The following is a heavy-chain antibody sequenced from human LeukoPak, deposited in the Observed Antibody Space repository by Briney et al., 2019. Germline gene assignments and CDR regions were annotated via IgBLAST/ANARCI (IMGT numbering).Heavy chain of an antibody. CDR1: GFTFRTYG. CDR3: AKADGSGSYFDH. Sequence: GGSLRLSCTASGFTFRTYGMHWVRQAPGKGLEWVAVVSYGGTDKYYADSVKGRFTTSRDNSKNMLYLQMNSLRAEDTAVYYCAKADGSGSYFDHWGQGTLVPVSS. V-gene: IGHV3-30*18. J-gene: IGHJ4*02. D-gene: IGHD3-10*01. CDR2: VSYGGTDK.